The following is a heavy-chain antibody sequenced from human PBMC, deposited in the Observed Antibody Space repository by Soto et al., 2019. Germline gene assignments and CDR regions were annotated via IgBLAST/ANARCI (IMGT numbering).Heavy chain of an antibody. V-gene: IGHV3-30*18. CDR1: GFTFSSYG. CDR3: AKEIHYYEYYYFDY. J-gene: IGHJ4*02. D-gene: IGHD3-22*01. Sequence: PGRSLRLSCAASGFTFSSYGMHWVRQAPGKGLEWVAVISYDGSNKYYADSVKGRFTISRDNSKNTLYLQMNSLRAEDTAVYYCAKEIHYYEYYYFDYWGEGTLVTVSS. CDR2: ISYDGSNK.